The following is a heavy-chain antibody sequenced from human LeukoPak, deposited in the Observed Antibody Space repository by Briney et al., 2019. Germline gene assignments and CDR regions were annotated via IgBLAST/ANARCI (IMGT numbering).Heavy chain of an antibody. Sequence: GGSLRLSCAASGFTFSSYTMHWVRQAPGKGLEWVAVISYDGSNKYYADSVKGRFTISRDNSKNTLYLQMSSLRAEDTAVYYCAREMAKPKPFNYGGQETLVTVPS. V-gene: IGHV3-30-3*01. CDR2: ISYDGSNK. D-gene: IGHD5-12*01. CDR3: AREMAKPKPFNY. J-gene: IGHJ4*02. CDR1: GFTFSSYT.